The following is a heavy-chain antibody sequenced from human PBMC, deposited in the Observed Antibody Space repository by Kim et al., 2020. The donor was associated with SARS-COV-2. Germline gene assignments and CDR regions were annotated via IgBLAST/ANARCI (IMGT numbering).Heavy chain of an antibody. V-gene: IGHV4-39*01. CDR3: ARQSGPYASSWFDY. D-gene: IGHD6-13*01. Sequence: NPSLKSRVTMSVDTSRNQFSLKLTSVTAADTAVFYCARQSGPYASSWFDYWGQGTLVTVSA. J-gene: IGHJ4*02.